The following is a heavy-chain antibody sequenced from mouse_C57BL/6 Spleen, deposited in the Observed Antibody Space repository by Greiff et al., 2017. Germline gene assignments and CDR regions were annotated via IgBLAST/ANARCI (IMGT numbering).Heavy chain of an antibody. CDR1: GYTFTSYW. Sequence: QVQLQQPGAELVMPGASVKLSCKASGYTFTSYWMHWVKQRPGQGLEWIGEIDPSDSYTNYNQKFKGKSTLTVEKSSSTAYMQLSSLTSEDSAVYYCVNWDRAMDYWGQGTSVTVSS. V-gene: IGHV1-69*01. J-gene: IGHJ4*01. D-gene: IGHD4-1*02. CDR3: VNWDRAMDY. CDR2: IDPSDSYT.